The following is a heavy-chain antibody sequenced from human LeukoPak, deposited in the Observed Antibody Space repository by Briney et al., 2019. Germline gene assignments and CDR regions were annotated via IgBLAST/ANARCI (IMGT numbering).Heavy chain of an antibody. J-gene: IGHJ3*02. CDR3: ARRNYDVLSGYYDAFDI. V-gene: IGHV4-59*01. D-gene: IGHD3-3*01. Sequence: SETLSLTCTVSGGSISSYYWSWIRQPPGKGLEWIGYIYYSGSTNYNPSLKSRVTISVDTSKNQFSLKLSSVTAADTAVYYCARRNYDVLSGYYDAFDIWDQGTMVTVSS. CDR1: GGSISSYY. CDR2: IYYSGST.